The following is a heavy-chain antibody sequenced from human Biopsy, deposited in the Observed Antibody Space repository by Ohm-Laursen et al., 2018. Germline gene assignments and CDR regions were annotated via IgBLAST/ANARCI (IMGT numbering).Heavy chain of an antibody. D-gene: IGHD6-19*01. CDR2: IYDRGST. J-gene: IGHJ4*02. CDR3: ARGMRSSGWPYFDS. Sequence: TLSLTCTVSGDSVSSGSFYWTWLRQPPGRGLKYIGYIYDRGSTANYNPSLESRVTMSVDMPKNQFSLKLSSVTAADTAIYYCARGMRSSGWPYFDSWGQGTLVTVSS. V-gene: IGHV4-61*01. CDR1: GDSVSSGSFY.